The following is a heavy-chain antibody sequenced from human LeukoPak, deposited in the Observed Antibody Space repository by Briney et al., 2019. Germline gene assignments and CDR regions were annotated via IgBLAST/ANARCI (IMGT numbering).Heavy chain of an antibody. CDR3: AKAMSFDYYDYRGFYRVEFDS. Sequence: PVWSLTVSLPSTRLTYRNYVMSWLGQAPGKERAGVSAVTNGGCSGGSTYYADSVKGRFTISRDNSKNTLYLQLNSLRAEDTAVYYCAKAMSFDYYDYRGFYRVEFDSWGQGTLVTVSS. CDR1: RLTYRNYV. V-gene: IGHV3-23*01. CDR2: VTNGGCSGGST. D-gene: IGHD3-22*01. J-gene: IGHJ4*02.